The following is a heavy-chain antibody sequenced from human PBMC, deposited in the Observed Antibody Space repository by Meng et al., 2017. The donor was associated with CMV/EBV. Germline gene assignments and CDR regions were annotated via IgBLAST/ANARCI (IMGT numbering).Heavy chain of an antibody. CDR3: ARDRLVDCSSTSCSPGGFDP. D-gene: IGHD2-2*01. Sequence: SETLSLTCTVSGGSVSGGSYYWSWIRQPPGKGLEWIGYIYYSGSTNYNPSLKSRVTISVDTSKNQFSLKLSSVTAADTAVYYCARDRLVDCSSTSCSPGGFDPWGQGTLVTVSS. CDR2: IYYSGST. V-gene: IGHV4-61*01. CDR1: GGSVSGGSYY. J-gene: IGHJ5*02.